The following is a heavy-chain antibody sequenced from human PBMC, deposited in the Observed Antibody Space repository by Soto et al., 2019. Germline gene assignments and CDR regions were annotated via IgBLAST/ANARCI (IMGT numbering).Heavy chain of an antibody. J-gene: IGHJ5*01. D-gene: IGHD3-9*01. CDR1: GFTFRTFT. CDR3: AKDRDPDGIWTFDS. Sequence: GGSLRLSCAASGFTFRTFTMNWVRQAPGKGLEWISGIIGGDGDKFYSDSVKGRFTISRDNSKDMLFLQMSSLRVDDTAVYYCAKDRDPDGIWTFDSWGQGTLVTVSS. CDR2: IIGGDGDK. V-gene: IGHV3-23*01.